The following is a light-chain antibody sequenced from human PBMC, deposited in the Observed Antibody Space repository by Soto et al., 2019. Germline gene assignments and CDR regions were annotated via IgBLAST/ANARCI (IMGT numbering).Light chain of an antibody. Sequence: EIVLTQSPGTLSLSPGERATLSCRARQSVSSSYLAWYQQKPGQAPRLLIYGASSRATGIPAGFSGSGYGTAFTLTISRLEPEDFAVYYCQPYGRSPATFGQG. CDR3: QPYGRSPAT. V-gene: IGKV3-20*01. CDR1: QSVSSSY. J-gene: IGKJ1*01. CDR2: GAS.